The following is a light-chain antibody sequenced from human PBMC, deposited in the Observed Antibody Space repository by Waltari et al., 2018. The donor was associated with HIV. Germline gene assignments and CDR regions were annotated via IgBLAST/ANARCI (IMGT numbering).Light chain of an antibody. CDR1: SIGSKS. V-gene: IGLV3-9*01. CDR2: RDN. Sequence: SYEPAQPLSVSVALGQTARITCGGNSIGSKSVHWYQQRPGQAPVLVIYRDNNRPSGIPARFSGSSSGNTATLTISRAQAGDESDYYCQIWDSSTVVFGGGTKLTVL. J-gene: IGLJ2*01. CDR3: QIWDSSTVV.